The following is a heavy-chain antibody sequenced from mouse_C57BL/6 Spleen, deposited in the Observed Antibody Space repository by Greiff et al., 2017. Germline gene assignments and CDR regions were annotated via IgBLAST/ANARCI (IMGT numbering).Heavy chain of an antibody. Sequence: QVQLQQSGAELMKPGASVQLSCKATGYTFTGYWIAWVKQRPGHGLEWIGEILPGSGSTNYNEKFKGKATFTADTSSNTAYMQLSSLTTEDSAIYYLARRQLRLREDAMDYWGQGTSVTVSS. D-gene: IGHD3-2*02. J-gene: IGHJ4*01. CDR2: ILPGSGST. CDR1: GYTFTGYW. CDR3: ARRQLRLREDAMDY. V-gene: IGHV1-9*01.